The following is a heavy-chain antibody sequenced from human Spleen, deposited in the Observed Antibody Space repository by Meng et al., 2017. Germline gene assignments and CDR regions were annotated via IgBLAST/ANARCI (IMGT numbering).Heavy chain of an antibody. J-gene: IGHJ4*02. V-gene: IGHV1-3*01. CDR3: ARDLNGDRWIYFYY. Sequence: QVQLVQSGAEVKKPGASVKASCKTSGYTFTNYVVHWVRQAPGQRLEGMGWIRVGNDETHYSQKFQGRVTISRDTSASTAYMELSSLRSEDTAIYYCARDLNGDRWIYFYYWGQGTLVTVSS. D-gene: IGHD4-23*01. CDR1: GYTFTNYV. CDR2: IRVGNDET.